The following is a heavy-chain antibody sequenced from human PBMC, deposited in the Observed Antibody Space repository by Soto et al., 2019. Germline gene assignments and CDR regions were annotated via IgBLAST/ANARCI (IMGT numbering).Heavy chain of an antibody. CDR3: ARDYRSGYDN. D-gene: IGHD6-19*01. CDR2: VYYTGGS. J-gene: IGHJ4*02. Sequence: SETLSLTCTVSGGSISSGDYYWSWIRQPPGKGLEWIAYVYYTGGSYYNPSLKSRATISVDTSKNQFSLKVSPVTATDTAVYYCARDYRSGYDNWGQGILVTVSS. V-gene: IGHV4-30-4*01. CDR1: GGSISSGDYY.